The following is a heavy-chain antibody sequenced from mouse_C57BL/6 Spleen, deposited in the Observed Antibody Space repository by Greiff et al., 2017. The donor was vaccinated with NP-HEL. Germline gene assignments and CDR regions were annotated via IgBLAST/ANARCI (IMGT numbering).Heavy chain of an antibody. Sequence: QVQLQQPGPELVMPGASVKLSCKASGYTFTSYWMHWVKQRPGQGLEWIGEIDPSDSYTNYNQKFKGKATLTVDKSSSTAYMQLSSLTSEDSAFYYGAGETYHYMDYWGQGTSLTVSS. CDR2: IDPSDSYT. CDR3: AGETYHYMDY. V-gene: IGHV1-69*01. J-gene: IGHJ4*01. D-gene: IGHD5-1*01. CDR1: GYTFTSYW.